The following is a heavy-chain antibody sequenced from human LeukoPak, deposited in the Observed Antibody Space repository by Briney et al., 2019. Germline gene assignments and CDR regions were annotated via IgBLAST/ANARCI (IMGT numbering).Heavy chain of an antibody. V-gene: IGHV1-18*01. CDR3: ARVYSSSWYNYYYGMDV. D-gene: IGHD6-13*01. Sequence: ASVKVSCKASGYTFTSYGISWVRQAPGQGLEWMGWISAYNGNTNYAQKLQGRVTMTTDTSTSTAYMELRSLRSDDTAVYYCARVYSSSWYNYYYGMDVWGQGTTVTVSS. CDR2: ISAYNGNT. CDR1: GYTFTSYG. J-gene: IGHJ6*02.